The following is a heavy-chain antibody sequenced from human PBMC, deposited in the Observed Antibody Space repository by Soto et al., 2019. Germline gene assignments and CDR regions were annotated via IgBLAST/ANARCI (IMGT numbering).Heavy chain of an antibody. Sequence: QVQLVESGGGVVQPGRSLRLSCAASGFTFSSYAMHWVRQAPGKGLEWVAVISYDGSNKYYADSVKGRFTISRDNSKNTLYLQMNSLRAEDTAVYYCARDLGDYQFDYWCQGTLVTVSS. CDR1: GFTFSSYA. CDR2: ISYDGSNK. V-gene: IGHV3-30-3*01. CDR3: ARDLGDYQFDY. D-gene: IGHD4-17*01. J-gene: IGHJ4*02.